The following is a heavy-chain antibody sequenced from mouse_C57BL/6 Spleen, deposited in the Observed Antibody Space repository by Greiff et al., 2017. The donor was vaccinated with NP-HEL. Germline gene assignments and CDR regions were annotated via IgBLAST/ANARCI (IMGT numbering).Heavy chain of an antibody. CDR1: GYTFTSYW. D-gene: IGHD2-5*01. Sequence: QVQLKQSGAELAKPGASVKLSCKASGYTFTSYWMHWVKQRPGQGLEWIGYINPSSGYTKYNEKFKDKATLTAEKSSSTAYMQLSSLTYEDSAVYYCARWRYSNYEDYAMDYWGQGTSVTVSS. J-gene: IGHJ4*01. V-gene: IGHV1-7*01. CDR3: ARWRYSNYEDYAMDY. CDR2: INPSSGYT.